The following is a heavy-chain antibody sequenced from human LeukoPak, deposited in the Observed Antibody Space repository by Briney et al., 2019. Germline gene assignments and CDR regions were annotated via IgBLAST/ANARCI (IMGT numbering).Heavy chain of an antibody. J-gene: IGHJ3*02. CDR1: GGTFSSYA. D-gene: IGHD2-2*02. V-gene: IGHV1-69*13. Sequence: SVKVSCKASGGTFSSYAISWVRQSPGQGLEWMGGIIPIFGTANYAQKFQGRVTITADESTSTAYMELSSLRSEDTAVYYCARDCSSTSCYTPRFDAFDIWGQGTMVTVSS. CDR2: IIPIFGTA. CDR3: ARDCSSTSCYTPRFDAFDI.